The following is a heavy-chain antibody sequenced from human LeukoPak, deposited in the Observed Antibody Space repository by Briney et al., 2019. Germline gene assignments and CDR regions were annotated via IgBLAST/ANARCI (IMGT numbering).Heavy chain of an antibody. CDR3: ARLGYCSSTSCPYYMDV. CDR1: GFTISHHC. CDR2: IYSGGST. V-gene: IGHV3-53*01. D-gene: IGHD2-2*01. Sequence: GGSLTLSCTAPGFTISHHCMNWIRQAPGKGLEWVSVIYSGGSTYYADSVKGRFTISRDNSKNTLYLQMNSLRAEDTAVYYCARLGYCSSTSCPYYMDVWGKGTTVTVSS. J-gene: IGHJ6*03.